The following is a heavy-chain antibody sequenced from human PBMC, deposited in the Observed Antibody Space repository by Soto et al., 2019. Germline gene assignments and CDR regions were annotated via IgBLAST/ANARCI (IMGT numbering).Heavy chain of an antibody. Sequence: EVHLVESGGGLVKPGGSLRLSCVASGFTFSDSWMSWVRQAQGKGLEWVARILSETDGGTIDYAAPVEDRFTISRDDSKNMLYLQMNSLKTEDTAVYFCTAYDYMWGTYLYRWADGGQVTLVTVSS. V-gene: IGHV3-15*01. CDR2: ILSETDGGTI. J-gene: IGHJ4*02. D-gene: IGHD3-16*02. CDR1: GFTFSDSW. CDR3: TAYDYMWGTYLYRWAD.